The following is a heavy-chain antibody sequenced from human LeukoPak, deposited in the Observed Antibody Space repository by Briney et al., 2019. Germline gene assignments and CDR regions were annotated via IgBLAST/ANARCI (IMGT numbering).Heavy chain of an antibody. J-gene: IGHJ6*02. CDR1: GGSISSYY. Sequence: SETLSLTCTVSGGSISSYYWSWIRQPPGKGLEWIGYIYYSGSTNYNPSLKSRVTISVDTSKNQFSPKLSSVTAADTAVYYCAGIRRPISLFGLDVWGPRTKVNVSS. CDR2: IYYSGST. V-gene: IGHV4-59*12. CDR3: AGIRRPISLFGLDV.